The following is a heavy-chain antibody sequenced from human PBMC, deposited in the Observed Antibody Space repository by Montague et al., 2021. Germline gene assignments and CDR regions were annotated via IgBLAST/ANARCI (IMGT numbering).Heavy chain of an antibody. J-gene: IGHJ4*02. Sequence: SLRLSCAASDFTFSTYAMHWVRQAPGKGLEWVAVIWYEGSNKFYADSVKGRFTISRDNSKNTLYLQMNNLRAEDTAMYYCAREVAPGSGSNSVDYWGQGTLVTVSS. CDR1: DFTFSTYA. CDR2: IWYEGSNK. V-gene: IGHV3-33*01. D-gene: IGHD3-10*01. CDR3: AREVAPGSGSNSVDY.